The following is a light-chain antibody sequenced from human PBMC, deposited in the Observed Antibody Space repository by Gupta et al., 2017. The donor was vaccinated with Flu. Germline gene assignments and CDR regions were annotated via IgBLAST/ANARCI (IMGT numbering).Light chain of an antibody. CDR2: DVS. CDR3: ASYTSTTTLDV. V-gene: IGLV2-14*03. J-gene: IGLJ1*01. Sequence: SNDVGCYDFVSWYQQHPDSAPKLIIFDVSNRPSGVSSRFSGSKSGSTASLTISGLQTDDEADYFCASYTSTTTLDVFGTGTKVTVL. CDR1: SNDVGCYDF.